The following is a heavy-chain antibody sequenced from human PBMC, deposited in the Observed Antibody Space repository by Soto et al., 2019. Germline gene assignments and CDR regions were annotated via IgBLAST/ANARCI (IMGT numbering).Heavy chain of an antibody. Sequence: EVQLLESGGGLVQPGGSLRLSCAASGFTFSSYAMSWVRQAPGKGLEWVSAISGSGGSTYYADSVKGRFTISRDNSKNTLNLQTNSPRAEYTAVYYCAKDSTGGSYSDYFVSWGQGTLVTVSS. V-gene: IGHV3-23*01. D-gene: IGHD1-26*01. J-gene: IGHJ4*02. CDR1: GFTFSSYA. CDR3: AKDSTGGSYSDYFVS. CDR2: ISGSGGST.